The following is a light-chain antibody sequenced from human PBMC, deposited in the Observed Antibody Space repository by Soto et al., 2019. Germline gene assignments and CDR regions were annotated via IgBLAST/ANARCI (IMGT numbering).Light chain of an antibody. CDR3: QQYYSTPPYT. V-gene: IGKV4-1*01. CDR1: QSVLYSSNNKNY. Sequence: DIVITQSPDSLAVSLGERATINCKSSQSVLYSSNNKNYLAWYQQKPGQPPKLLIFWASTRESGVPDRFSGGGSGTDFTLTISSLQAEDVAVYYCQQYYSTPPYTFGQGTKLEIK. J-gene: IGKJ2*01. CDR2: WAS.